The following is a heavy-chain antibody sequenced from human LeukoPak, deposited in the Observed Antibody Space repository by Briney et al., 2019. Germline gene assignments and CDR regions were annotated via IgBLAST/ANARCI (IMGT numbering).Heavy chain of an antibody. Sequence: PGGSLRLSCSASGFTFSSYAMYWVRQAPGKGLEYVSTISSTGGSTYYADSVKGRFTISRDNAKNTLYLQMSSLRPEDTAVYYCVNVERDYWDQGTLVTVSS. CDR2: ISSTGGST. CDR3: VNVERDY. J-gene: IGHJ4*02. V-gene: IGHV3-64D*09. CDR1: GFTFSSYA. D-gene: IGHD1-26*01.